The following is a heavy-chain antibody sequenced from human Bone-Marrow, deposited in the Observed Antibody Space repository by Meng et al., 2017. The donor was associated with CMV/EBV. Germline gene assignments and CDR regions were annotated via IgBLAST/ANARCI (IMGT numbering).Heavy chain of an antibody. D-gene: IGHD3-3*01. V-gene: IGHV4-39*01. CDR2: IYYSGST. Sequence: SETLSLTCTVSGGSISSSSYYWGWIRQPPGKGLEWIGSIYYSGSTYYNPSLKSRVTISVDTSKIQFSLKLTSVTAADTAVYYCARGGPDFTPAAYWYFDLWGRGTLVTVSS. CDR1: GGSISSSSYY. CDR3: ARGGPDFTPAAYWYFDL. J-gene: IGHJ2*01.